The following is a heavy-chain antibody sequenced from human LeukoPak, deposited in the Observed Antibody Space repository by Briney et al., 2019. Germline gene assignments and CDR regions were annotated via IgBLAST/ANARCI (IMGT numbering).Heavy chain of an antibody. D-gene: IGHD5-18*01. Sequence: PSETLSLTCTVSGGSISSSSYYWSWIRQPPGKGLEWIGYIYDNSGNNPTNYNPSLKSRVTISLDASNNQFSLKLTSLTAADTAVYYCARHPGIQLWIDYWGQGTLVTVSS. J-gene: IGHJ4*02. CDR1: GGSISSSSYY. CDR3: ARHPGIQLWIDY. V-gene: IGHV4-61*05. CDR2: IYDNSGNNPT.